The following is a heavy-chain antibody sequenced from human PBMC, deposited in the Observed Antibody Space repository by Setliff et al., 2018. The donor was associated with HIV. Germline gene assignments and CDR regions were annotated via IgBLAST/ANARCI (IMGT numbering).Heavy chain of an antibody. CDR3: ARLMPNWVYFDY. Sequence: PSETLSLTCAVSGASISSGNWWSWVRQSPGKGLEWTGEIFHTGSTNYNPSLKSRVTISVDTSKNHFSLNVSSLTAADTALYFCARLMPNWVYFDYWGQGTQVTVSS. V-gene: IGHV4-4*02. J-gene: IGHJ4*02. D-gene: IGHD2-2*01. CDR1: GASISSGNW. CDR2: IFHTGST.